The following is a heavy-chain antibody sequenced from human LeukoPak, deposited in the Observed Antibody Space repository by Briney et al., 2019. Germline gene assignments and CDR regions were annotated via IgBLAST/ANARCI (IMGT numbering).Heavy chain of an antibody. Sequence: PGGSLRLSCAASGFTFSSYAMSWVRQAPGKGLEWVSGISGSGGSTYYADSVKGRFTISRDNSKNTLYLQMNSLRAEDTAVYYCAKAPLDSSGYYYVTYYFDYWGKGTLVTVSS. CDR2: ISGSGGST. CDR1: GFTFSSYA. V-gene: IGHV3-23*01. J-gene: IGHJ4*02. D-gene: IGHD3-22*01. CDR3: AKAPLDSSGYYYVTYYFDY.